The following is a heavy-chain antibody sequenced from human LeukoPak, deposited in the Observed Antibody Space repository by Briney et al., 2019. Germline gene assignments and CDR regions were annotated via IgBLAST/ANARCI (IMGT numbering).Heavy chain of an antibody. CDR1: GFTYSRYG. CDR2: ISYDGSNK. Sequence: GRSLRLSFAASGFTYSRYGMHWVRQAPGKGLAWVTVISYDGSNKYYADSVKGRFTISRDSSKNTLYLQMNSLRAEDTAVYYCAKDYCSSTSCPNYWGQGTLVTVSS. D-gene: IGHD2-2*01. V-gene: IGHV3-30*18. J-gene: IGHJ4*02. CDR3: AKDYCSSTSCPNY.